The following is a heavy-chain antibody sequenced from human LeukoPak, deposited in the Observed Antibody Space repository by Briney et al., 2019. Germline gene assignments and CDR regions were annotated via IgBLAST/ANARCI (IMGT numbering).Heavy chain of an antibody. CDR1: RFTFSNFG. D-gene: IGHD3-22*01. Sequence: GGSLRLSCAASRFTFSNFGMSWVRQAPGKGLEWVSAISGSGGSTYYADSVKGRFTISRDNSKNTLYLQMNSLRAEDTAVYYCAKSSYYDSSGYYREHYFDYWGQGTLVTVSS. CDR2: ISGSGGST. CDR3: AKSSYYDSSGYYREHYFDY. J-gene: IGHJ4*02. V-gene: IGHV3-23*01.